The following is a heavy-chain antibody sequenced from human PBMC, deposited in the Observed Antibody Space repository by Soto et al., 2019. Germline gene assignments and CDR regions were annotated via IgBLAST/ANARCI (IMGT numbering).Heavy chain of an antibody. D-gene: IGHD6-6*01. J-gene: IGHJ5*02. CDR2: ISSSSSTI. CDR3: ARLPSRLVAGYSASLNWFDP. Sequence: EVQLVESGGGLVQPGGSLRLSCAASGFTFSSYSMNWVRQAPGKGLEWVSYISSSSSTIYYADSVKGRFTISRDNAKNSLYLQMNSLRDEDTAVYYCARLPSRLVAGYSASLNWFDPWGQGTLVTVSS. V-gene: IGHV3-48*02. CDR1: GFTFSSYS.